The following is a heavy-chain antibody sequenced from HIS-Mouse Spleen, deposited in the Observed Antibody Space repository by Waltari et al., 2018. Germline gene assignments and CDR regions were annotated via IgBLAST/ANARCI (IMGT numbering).Heavy chain of an antibody. D-gene: IGHD1-1*01. J-gene: IGHJ3*02. CDR2: MNPNSGNT. CDR3: ASGNWNDGAFDI. CDR1: GYTFTSYD. Sequence: QVQLVQSGAEVKKPGASLKVSCKASGYTFTSYDSNWVRQATGQGLEWMGWMNPNSGNTGYAQKFQGRVTMTRNTSISTAYMELSSLRSEDTAVYYCASGNWNDGAFDIWGQGTMVTVSS. V-gene: IGHV1-8*01.